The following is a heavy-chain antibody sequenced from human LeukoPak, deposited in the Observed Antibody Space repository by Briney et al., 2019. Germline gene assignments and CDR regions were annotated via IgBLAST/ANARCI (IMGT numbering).Heavy chain of an antibody. D-gene: IGHD3-10*01. V-gene: IGHV4-34*01. Sequence: PSETLCLTRAVYGGSFSGYYWSWVRQPPGKGLEWIGEINHDGSTTNNTSFKSRVTISVDTSKYPSSLKLSSVTAADTAVYYCARHGRPEDYGSGSSEGWLDAWGQGTLVSVSS. CDR3: ARHGRPEDYGSGSSEGWLDA. CDR1: GGSFSGYY. CDR2: INHDGST. J-gene: IGHJ5*02.